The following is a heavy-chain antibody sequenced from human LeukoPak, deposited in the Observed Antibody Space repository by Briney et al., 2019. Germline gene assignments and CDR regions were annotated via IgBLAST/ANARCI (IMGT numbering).Heavy chain of an antibody. CDR3: ARDQSVSSSWQSYYYYGMDV. CDR1: GGSISSYY. V-gene: IGHV4-59*01. CDR2: IYYSGST. D-gene: IGHD6-13*01. Sequence: SETLSLTCTVSGGSISSYYWRWIRQPPGKGLEWLGYIYYSGSTNYNPSLKSRVTISVDTSKNQFSLMLSSVTAADTAVYYCARDQSVSSSWQSYYYYGMDVWGKGTTVTVSS. J-gene: IGHJ6*04.